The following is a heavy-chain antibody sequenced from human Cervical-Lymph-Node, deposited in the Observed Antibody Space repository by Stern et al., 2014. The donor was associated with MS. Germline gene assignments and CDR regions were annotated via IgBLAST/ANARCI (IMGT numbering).Heavy chain of an antibody. J-gene: IGHJ4*02. CDR2: IWYDGNNK. Sequence: VQLVESGGGVVQPGRSLRLSCAASGFTFSAYHMHWVRQAPGKGLEWVAVIWYDGNNKYYADSVKGRFTISRDNSKKMLYLQMNSLRAEDTAVYYCAIGGGTSTYYDSSGWGQGTLVTVSS. CDR3: AIGGGTSTYYDSSG. D-gene: IGHD3-22*01. V-gene: IGHV3-33*01. CDR1: GFTFSAYH.